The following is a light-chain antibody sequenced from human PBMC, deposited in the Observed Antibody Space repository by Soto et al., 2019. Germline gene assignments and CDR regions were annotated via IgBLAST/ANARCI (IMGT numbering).Light chain of an antibody. CDR2: SAS. Sequence: DLQMTQSPSSLSASVGDRVTITCRASQYIGTYLNWYQLKPGKAPKLLMSSASRLQSGVPSTFSGRGSGTDFTLTISRLQPGDFATYYCQQSFTIPWTFGQGTRVEIK. J-gene: IGKJ1*01. CDR3: QQSFTIPWT. CDR1: QYIGTY. V-gene: IGKV1-39*01.